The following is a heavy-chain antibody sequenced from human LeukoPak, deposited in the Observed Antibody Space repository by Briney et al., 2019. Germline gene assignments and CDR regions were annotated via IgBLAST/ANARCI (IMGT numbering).Heavy chain of an antibody. J-gene: IGHJ3*02. Sequence: SETLSLTCTVSGGSISSCYWSWIRQPAGKGLEWIGRIYTSGSTNYNLSLKSRVTMSVDTSKNQFSLKLSSVTAADTAVYYCARDQESYYYDSSGYLAFDIWGQGTLVTVSS. V-gene: IGHV4-4*07. CDR3: ARDQESYYYDSSGYLAFDI. D-gene: IGHD3-22*01. CDR1: GGSISSCY. CDR2: IYTSGST.